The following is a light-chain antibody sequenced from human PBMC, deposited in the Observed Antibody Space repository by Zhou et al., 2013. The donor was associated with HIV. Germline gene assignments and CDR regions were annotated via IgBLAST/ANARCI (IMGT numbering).Light chain of an antibody. CDR1: QSVSSN. CDR3: QQNSLSPIT. Sequence: EIVMTQSPATLSVSPGERATLSCRASQSVSSNLAWYQQKAGRPPRLLIYGASTRATGVPARFSGSGSGTEFTLTITSLQPDDFATYYCQQNSLSPITFGQGTRLQI. V-gene: IGKV3-15*01. J-gene: IGKJ5*01. CDR2: GAS.